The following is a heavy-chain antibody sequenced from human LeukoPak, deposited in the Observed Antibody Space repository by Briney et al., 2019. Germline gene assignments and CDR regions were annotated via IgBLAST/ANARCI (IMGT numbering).Heavy chain of an antibody. CDR3: ARDRENTYYDFWYPYYMDV. D-gene: IGHD3-3*01. J-gene: IGHJ6*03. Sequence: GGSLRLSCAPSGFTLSSYSKNWARRAPGGGLEWVSYISSRRGTIYYADSVKRRFTITRENAKNSLYLQMNRLRAEDTAVYYCARDRENTYYDFWYPYYMDVWGKGTTVTVSS. V-gene: IGHV3-48*04. CDR2: ISSRRGTI. CDR1: GFTLSSYS.